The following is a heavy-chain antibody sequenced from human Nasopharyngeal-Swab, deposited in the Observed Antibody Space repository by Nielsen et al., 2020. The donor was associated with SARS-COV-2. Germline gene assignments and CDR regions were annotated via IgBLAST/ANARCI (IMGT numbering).Heavy chain of an antibody. J-gene: IGHJ5*02. Sequence: WIRQPPGKGLEWIGYIYYSGGANYNPSLKSRVTISVDTSKNQFSLKLNSVTAADTAVYYCAKYAHYDFLSGYHLGWFDPWGQGTLVTVSS. V-gene: IGHV4-59*01. CDR3: AKYAHYDFLSGYHLGWFDP. D-gene: IGHD3-3*01. CDR2: IYYSGGA.